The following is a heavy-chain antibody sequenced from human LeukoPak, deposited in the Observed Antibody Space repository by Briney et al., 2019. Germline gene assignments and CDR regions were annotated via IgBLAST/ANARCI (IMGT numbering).Heavy chain of an antibody. J-gene: IGHJ2*01. V-gene: IGHV1-2*02. CDR1: GYTFTSYY. CDR2: INPNSGGT. D-gene: IGHD3-9*01. Sequence: GASVKVSCKASGYTFTSYYMHWVRQAPGQGLEWVGWINPNSGGTNYAQKFQGRVTMTTDTSTSTAYMELRSLRSDDTAVYYCARTPLYDILTGYFLYWYFDLWGRGTLVTVSS. CDR3: ARTPLYDILTGYFLYWYFDL.